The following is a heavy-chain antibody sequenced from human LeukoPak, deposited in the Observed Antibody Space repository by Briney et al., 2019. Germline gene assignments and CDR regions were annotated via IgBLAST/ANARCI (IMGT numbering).Heavy chain of an antibody. CDR1: GGSISSYY. V-gene: IGHV4-4*09. Sequence: SETLSLTCTVSGGSISSYYWSWIRQPPGKGLEWIGYIYTRGSTNYNPSLKSRVTISVDTSKNQFSLKLSSVTAADTAVYYCARSVSPYSSSWYDAWGQGTLVTVSS. CDR3: ARSVSPYSSSWYDA. D-gene: IGHD6-13*01. J-gene: IGHJ5*02. CDR2: IYTRGST.